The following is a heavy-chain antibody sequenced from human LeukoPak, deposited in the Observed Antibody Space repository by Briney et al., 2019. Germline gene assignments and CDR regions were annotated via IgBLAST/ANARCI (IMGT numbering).Heavy chain of an antibody. J-gene: IGHJ6*03. Sequence: GASVKVSCKASGGTFSSYAISWVRQAPRQGLEWMGGIIPIFGTANYAQKFQGRVTITTDESTSTAYMELSSLRSEDTAVYYCARDNLSVRDQENADFWSGTSYYYYYMDVWGKGTTVTVSS. D-gene: IGHD3-3*01. CDR3: ARDNLSVRDQENADFWSGTSYYYYYMDV. V-gene: IGHV1-69*05. CDR2: IIPIFGTA. CDR1: GGTFSSYA.